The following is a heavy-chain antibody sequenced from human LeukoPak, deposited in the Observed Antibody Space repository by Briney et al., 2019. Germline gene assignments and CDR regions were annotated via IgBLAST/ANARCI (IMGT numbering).Heavy chain of an antibody. J-gene: IGHJ4*02. CDR2: IKQDGSEK. CDR3: ARGSSSWFGIFDY. D-gene: IGHD6-13*01. Sequence: GGSLRLSCAASGFTFSSYSMNWVRQAPGKGLEWVANIKQDGSEKYYVDSVKGRFTISRDNAKNSLYLQMNSLRAEDTAVYYCARGSSSWFGIFDYWGQGTLVTVSS. V-gene: IGHV3-7*01. CDR1: GFTFSSYS.